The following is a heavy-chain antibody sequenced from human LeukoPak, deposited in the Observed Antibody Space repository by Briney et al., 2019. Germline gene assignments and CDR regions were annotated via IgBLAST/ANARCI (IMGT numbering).Heavy chain of an antibody. V-gene: IGHV3-48*03. Sequence: GGSLRLYCAASGFTFSSYEMNWVRQAPGKGLEWVSYISSSGSTIYYADSVKGRFTISRDNAKNSLYLQMNSLRAEDTAVYYCARGSSVYCSSTSCYDGFSSWFDPWGQGTLVTVSS. J-gene: IGHJ5*02. CDR3: ARGSSVYCSSTSCYDGFSSWFDP. CDR2: ISSSGSTI. D-gene: IGHD2-2*01. CDR1: GFTFSSYE.